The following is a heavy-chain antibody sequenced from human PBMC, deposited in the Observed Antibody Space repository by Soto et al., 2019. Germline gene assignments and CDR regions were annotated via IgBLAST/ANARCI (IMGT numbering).Heavy chain of an antibody. CDR2: INDGNGNK. Sequence: ASVKVSCKASGYTFTSYAMDWMRHAPGQRLEWMGWINDGNGNKKYSQKFNGRVTITRDTSATKAYMELTRPRSEDTAVYYCARWAAGFEYWGQGTLVTVYS. J-gene: IGHJ4*02. CDR1: GYTFTSYA. V-gene: IGHV1-3*01. D-gene: IGHD6-13*01. CDR3: ARWAAGFEY.